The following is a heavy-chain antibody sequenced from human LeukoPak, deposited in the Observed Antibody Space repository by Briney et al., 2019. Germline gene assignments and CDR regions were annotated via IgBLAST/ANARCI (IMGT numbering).Heavy chain of an antibody. V-gene: IGHV3-48*03. D-gene: IGHD3-3*01. CDR1: GFTFSSYE. CDR2: ISSSGSTI. Sequence: PGGSLRLSCAASGFTFSSYEMNWVRQAPGKGLEWVSYISSSGSTIYYADSVKGRFTISRDNAKNSLYLQMNSLRAEDTAVYYCARASYDFWSGSLSYYMDVWGKGTTVTVSS. CDR3: ARASYDFWSGSLSYYMDV. J-gene: IGHJ6*03.